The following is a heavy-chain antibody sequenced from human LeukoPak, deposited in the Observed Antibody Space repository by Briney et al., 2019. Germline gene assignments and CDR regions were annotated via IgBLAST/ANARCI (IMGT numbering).Heavy chain of an antibody. J-gene: IGHJ4*02. V-gene: IGHV4-38-2*02. D-gene: IGHD3-22*01. CDR1: GYSISIGYY. CDR3: ARDTSGYYSPFGY. CDR2: IYHSGST. Sequence: PSETLSLTCAVSGYSISIGYYWGWIRQPPGKGLEWIGSIYHSGSTYYNPTLKSRVTISVDTSKNQFSLKLSSVTAADTAVYYCARDTSGYYSPFGYWGQGTLVTVSS.